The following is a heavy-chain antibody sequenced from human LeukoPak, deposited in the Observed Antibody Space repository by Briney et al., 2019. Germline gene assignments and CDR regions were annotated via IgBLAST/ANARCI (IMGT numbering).Heavy chain of an antibody. CDR1: GFTFSRYA. J-gene: IGHJ4*02. CDR3: VRDTYYYGSVSYYNLDY. V-gene: IGHV3-23*01. Sequence: GGSLRLSCAASGFTFSRYAMSWVRQAPGKGLEWVSAISASGGSTYYADSVKGRFTISRDNSKNTLYLQMNSLRAEDTAVYYCVRDTYYYGSVSYYNLDYWGQGTLVTVSS. D-gene: IGHD3-10*01. CDR2: ISASGGST.